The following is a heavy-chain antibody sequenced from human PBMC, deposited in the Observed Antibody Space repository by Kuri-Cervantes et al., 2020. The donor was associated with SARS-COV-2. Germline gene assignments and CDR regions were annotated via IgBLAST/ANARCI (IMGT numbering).Heavy chain of an antibody. J-gene: IGHJ4*02. D-gene: IGHD6-13*01. CDR2: INSDGSST. CDR1: GFTFSSYW. CDR3: ARVLRYSSSWYDY. V-gene: IGHV3-74*01. Sequence: GESLKISCAASGFTFSSYWMHWVRQAPGKGLVWVSRINSDGSSTSYADSVKGRFTISRDNAKNTLYLQMNSLRAEDTAVYYCARVLRYSSSWYDYWGQGTLVTVSS.